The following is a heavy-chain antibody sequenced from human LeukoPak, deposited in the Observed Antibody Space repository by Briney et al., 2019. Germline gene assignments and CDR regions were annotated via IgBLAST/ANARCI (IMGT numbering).Heavy chain of an antibody. Sequence: ASVKVSCKASGGSFSSYGISWVRQAPGQGLECMGWISAYNGNTNYAQKLQGRVTMTTDTSTSTAYMELRSLRSDDTAVYYCARGGYCSGGSCRTDAFDIWGQGTMVTVSS. CDR2: ISAYNGNT. D-gene: IGHD2-15*01. V-gene: IGHV1-18*01. J-gene: IGHJ3*02. CDR1: GGSFSSYG. CDR3: ARGGYCSGGSCRTDAFDI.